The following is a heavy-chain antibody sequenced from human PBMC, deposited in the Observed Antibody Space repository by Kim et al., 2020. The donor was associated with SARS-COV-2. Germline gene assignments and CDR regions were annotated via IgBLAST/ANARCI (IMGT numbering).Heavy chain of an antibody. J-gene: IGHJ6*02. CDR2: ISSSSSYI. CDR3: ARHNPIRGISSRIVGATYYYYYGMDV. D-gene: IGHD1-26*01. CDR1: GFTFSSYS. V-gene: IGHV3-21*01. Sequence: GGSLRLSCAASGFTFSSYSMNWVRQAPGKGLEWVSSISSSSSYIYYADSVKGRFTISRDNAKNSLYLQMNSLRAEDTAVYYCARHNPIRGISSRIVGATYYYYYGMDVWGQGTTVTVSS.